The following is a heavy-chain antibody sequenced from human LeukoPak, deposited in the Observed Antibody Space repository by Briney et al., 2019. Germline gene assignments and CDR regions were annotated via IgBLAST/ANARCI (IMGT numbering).Heavy chain of an antibody. CDR1: GFTFSRYN. Sequence: PGGSLRLSCAASGFTFSRYNMNWVRQVPGKGLEWVSSISSGSSYIYYADSVKGRFTISRDNAKNSLYLQMNSLRAEDTAVYYCARDDIAVATCFDYWGQGTLVTVSS. J-gene: IGHJ4*02. CDR2: ISSGSSYI. V-gene: IGHV3-21*01. D-gene: IGHD6-19*01. CDR3: ARDDIAVATCFDY.